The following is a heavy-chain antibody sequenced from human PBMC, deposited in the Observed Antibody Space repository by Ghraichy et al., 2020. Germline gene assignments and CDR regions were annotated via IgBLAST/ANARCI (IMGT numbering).Heavy chain of an antibody. CDR2: ISAYNGDI. J-gene: IGHJ5*02. V-gene: IGHV1-18*01. D-gene: IGHD3-22*01. CDR3: ARDLPDQKYYYDSSGFDP. CDR1: GYNFTSYG. Sequence: ASVKVSCKASGYNFTSYGISWVRQAPGQGLEWMGWISAYNGDINNAQKFQGRVTMTTDTSTSTAYMELRSLRSDDTAVYYCARDLPDQKYYYDSSGFDPWGQGTLVTVSS.